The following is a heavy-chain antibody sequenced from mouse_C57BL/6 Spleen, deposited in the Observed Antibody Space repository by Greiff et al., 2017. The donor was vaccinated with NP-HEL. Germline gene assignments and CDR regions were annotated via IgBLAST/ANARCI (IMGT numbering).Heavy chain of an antibody. CDR3: ASLRRFDY. CDR1: GYTFTSYW. J-gene: IGHJ2*01. CDR2: IDPSDSYT. D-gene: IGHD1-2*01. V-gene: IGHV1-50*01. Sequence: VQLQQSGAELVKPGASVKLSCKASGYTFTSYWMQWVKQRPGQGLEWIGEIDPSDSYTNYNQKFKGKATLTVDTSSSTAYMQLSSLTSEDSAVYYCASLRRFDYWGQGTTLTVSS.